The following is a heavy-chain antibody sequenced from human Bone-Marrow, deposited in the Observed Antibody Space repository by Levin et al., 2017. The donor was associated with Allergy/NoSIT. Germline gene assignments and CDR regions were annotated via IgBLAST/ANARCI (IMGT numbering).Heavy chain of an antibody. CDR1: GGSVSSGTGDYS. D-gene: IGHD2-2*01. J-gene: IGHJ4*02. Sequence: SETLSLTCSVSGGSVSSGTGDYSWSWIRQPPGQGLEWIGYIYYSGSTYYNPSLNSRVVISVDTSKNQFSLTVLSLTADAKAVYCCARLYCTTSSCYLDYWGQGTLVTVSS. CDR2: IYYSGST. V-gene: IGHV4-30-4*01. CDR3: ARLYCTTSSCYLDY.